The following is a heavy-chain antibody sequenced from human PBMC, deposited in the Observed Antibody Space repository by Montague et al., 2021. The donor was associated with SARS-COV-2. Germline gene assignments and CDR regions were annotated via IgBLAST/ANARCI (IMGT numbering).Heavy chain of an antibody. CDR2: TYYRSRWYD. J-gene: IGHJ4*02. V-gene: IGHV6-1*01. Sequence: CAISGDSVSSSSVAWNRIRQSPSRGLEWLGRTYYRSRWYDGYAASVKGRITMNPDTAKNHFSLQLNSVTPEDTAVYYCARGNWEKVTGTTSDYLYYFDRWGQGTLVTVSS. CDR3: ARGNWEKVTGTTSDYLYYFDR. CDR1: GDSVSSSSVA. D-gene: IGHD1-7*01.